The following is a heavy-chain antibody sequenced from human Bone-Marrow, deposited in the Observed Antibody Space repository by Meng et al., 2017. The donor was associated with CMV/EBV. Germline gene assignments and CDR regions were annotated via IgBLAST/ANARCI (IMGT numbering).Heavy chain of an antibody. CDR1: EYTFSGYY. Sequence: ASVKVSCKAAEYTFSGYYMHWVRQAPGQGLEWMGWINPNSGSTNYAQKFRDRVTMSRDTSIGTAYMELNRLRSDDTAVYYCARDRGSSYYSVYGMDVWGQGTTVTVSS. D-gene: IGHD2-15*01. V-gene: IGHV1-2*02. CDR3: ARDRGSSYYSVYGMDV. J-gene: IGHJ6*02. CDR2: INPNSGST.